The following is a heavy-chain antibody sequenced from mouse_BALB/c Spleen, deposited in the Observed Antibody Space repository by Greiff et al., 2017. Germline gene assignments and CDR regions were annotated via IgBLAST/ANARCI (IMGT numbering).Heavy chain of an antibody. D-gene: IGHD4-1*01. V-gene: IGHV3-2*02. CDR3: ARSANWDAMDY. CDR2: ISYSGST. CDR1: GYSITSDYA. Sequence: EVKVEESGPGLVKPSQSLSLTCTVTGYSITSDYAWNWIRQFPGNKLEWMGYISYSGSTSYNPSLKSRISITRDTSKNQFFLQLNSVTTEDTATYCCARSANWDAMDYWGQGTSVTVSS. J-gene: IGHJ4*01.